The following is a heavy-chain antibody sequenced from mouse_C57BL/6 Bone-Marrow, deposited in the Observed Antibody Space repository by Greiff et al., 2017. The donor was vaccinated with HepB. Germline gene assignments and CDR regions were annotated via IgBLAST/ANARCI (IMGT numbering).Heavy chain of an antibody. V-gene: IGHV1-74*01. CDR3: AIRDGYYDWYFDV. CDR1: GYTFTSYW. J-gene: IGHJ1*03. Sequence: QVQLQQPGAELVKPGASVKVSCTASGYTFTSYWMHWVKQRPGQGLEWIGRIHPSDSDTNYNQKFKGKATLTVDKSSSTAYMQLSSLTSEDSAVYDCAIRDGYYDWYFDVWGTGTTVTVSS. CDR2: IHPSDSDT. D-gene: IGHD2-3*01.